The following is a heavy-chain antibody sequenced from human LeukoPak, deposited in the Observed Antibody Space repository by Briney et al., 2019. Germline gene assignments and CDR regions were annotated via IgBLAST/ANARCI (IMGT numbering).Heavy chain of an antibody. V-gene: IGHV3-30*02. CDR2: IRYDGSNK. Sequence: PSETLSLTCTVSGGSISSYYWSWIRQPPGKGLEWVAFIRYDGSNKYYADSVKGRFTISRDNSKNTLYLQMNSLRAEDTAVYYCAKDLTGYYGSGSYAIDPWGQGTLVTVSS. J-gene: IGHJ5*02. D-gene: IGHD3-10*01. CDR3: AKDLTGYYGSGSYAIDP. CDR1: GGSISSYY.